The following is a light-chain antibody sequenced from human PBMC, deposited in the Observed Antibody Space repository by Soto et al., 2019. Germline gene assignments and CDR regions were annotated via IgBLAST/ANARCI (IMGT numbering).Light chain of an antibody. CDR1: QSITNY. Sequence: DIQMTQSPSSLSASVGDRVTITCRASQSITNYLNWFQQKPGKAPKLLIYAASNLQSGVPSRFSGSGSGTDFTLTISSLQPEDFETYFCQQSYSAPPTFGQGTKVDI. CDR2: AAS. CDR3: QQSYSAPPT. V-gene: IGKV1-39*01. J-gene: IGKJ1*01.